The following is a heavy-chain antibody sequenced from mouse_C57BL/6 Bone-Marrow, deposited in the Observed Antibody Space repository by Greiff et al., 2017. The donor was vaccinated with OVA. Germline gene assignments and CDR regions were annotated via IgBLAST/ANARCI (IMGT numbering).Heavy chain of an antibody. CDR2: IYPRSGNT. J-gene: IGHJ2*01. V-gene: IGHV1-81*01. Sequence: QVQLKESGAELARPGASVKLSCKASGYTFTSYGISWVKQRTGQGLEWIGEIYPRSGNTYYNEKFKGKATLTADKSSSTAYMELRSLTSEDSAVYFCARDGSSWVGGQGTTLTVSS. D-gene: IGHD1-1*01. CDR1: GYTFTSYG. CDR3: ARDGSSWV.